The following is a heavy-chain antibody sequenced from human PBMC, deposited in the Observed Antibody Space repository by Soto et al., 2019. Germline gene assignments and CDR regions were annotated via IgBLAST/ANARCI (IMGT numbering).Heavy chain of an antibody. V-gene: IGHV3-9*01. Sequence: EVQLVESGGGLVQPGRSLRLSCAASGFTFDDYTMHWVRQAPGKGLEWVSGISWNSGSIGYADSVKGRFTISRDNAKNSLYLQMNSLRAEDTALYYCAKDSMHQLLFGWFDPWGQGTLVTVSS. D-gene: IGHD2-2*01. CDR2: ISWNSGSI. J-gene: IGHJ5*02. CDR1: GFTFDDYT. CDR3: AKDSMHQLLFGWFDP.